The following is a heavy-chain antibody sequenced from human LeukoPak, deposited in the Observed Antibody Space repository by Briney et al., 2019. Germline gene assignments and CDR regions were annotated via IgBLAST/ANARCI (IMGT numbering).Heavy chain of an antibody. V-gene: IGHV1-2*02. D-gene: IGHD3-3*01. CDR3: ARDGRFLPV. CDR2: INPNSGGT. J-gene: IGHJ4*02. CDR1: GYTFTGYY. Sequence: ASVKVSCKASGYTFTGYYMHWVRQAPGQGLEWMGWINPNSGGTNYAQKFQGRVTITRNTSISTAYMELSSLRSEDTAVYYCARDGRFLPVWGQGTLVTVSS.